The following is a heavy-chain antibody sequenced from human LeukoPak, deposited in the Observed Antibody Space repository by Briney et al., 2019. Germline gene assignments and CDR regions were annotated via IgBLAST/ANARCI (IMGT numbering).Heavy chain of an antibody. CDR1: GFTFSDYV. CDR2: INHSGEMI. D-gene: IGHD3-9*01. J-gene: IGHJ4*02. CDR3: VRDNDWAFHY. Sequence: GGSLRLSCAASGFTFSDYVMSWVRQAPGKGLEWVSYINHSGEMIYYADSVKGRFTISRDTAKKTLYLQMNSLRDDDTALYYCVRDNDWAFHYWGQGTLVTVSS. V-gene: IGHV3-48*02.